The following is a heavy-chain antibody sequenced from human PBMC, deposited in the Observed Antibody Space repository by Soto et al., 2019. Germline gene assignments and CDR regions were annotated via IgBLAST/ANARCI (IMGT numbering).Heavy chain of an antibody. CDR1: GFTVSSYG. J-gene: IGHJ4*02. V-gene: IGHV3-33*01. CDR3: ARDRGRGYSGYDLWFFDY. Sequence: PGGSLRISFAACGFTVSSYGMDWVRQAPGKGLEWVAVIWYDGSNKYYADSVKGRFTISRDNSKNTLYLQMNSLRAEDTAVYYCARDRGRGYSGYDLWFFDYWGQGTLVTVSS. D-gene: IGHD5-12*01. CDR2: IWYDGSNK.